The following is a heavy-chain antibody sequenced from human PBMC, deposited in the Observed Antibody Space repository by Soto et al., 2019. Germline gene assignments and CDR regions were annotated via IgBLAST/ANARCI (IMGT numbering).Heavy chain of an antibody. CDR2: IWYDGSNK. V-gene: IGHV3-33*01. Sequence: GGSLRLSCAASGFTFSSYGMHWVRQAPGKGLEWVAVIWYDGSNKYYADSVKGRFTISRDNSKNTLYLQMNSLRAEDTAVYYCARGVGVVIPEVGDIWGQGTMVTVS. D-gene: IGHD3-3*01. CDR1: GFTFSSYG. J-gene: IGHJ3*02. CDR3: ARGVGVVIPEVGDI.